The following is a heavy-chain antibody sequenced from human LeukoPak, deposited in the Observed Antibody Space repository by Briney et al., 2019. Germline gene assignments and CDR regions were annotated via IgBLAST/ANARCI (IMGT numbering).Heavy chain of an antibody. CDR2: INTSGGHT. CDR3: ARGLERLDCNNYLSFAFDI. CDR1: GYTFTDYY. D-gene: IGHD2/OR15-2a*01. Sequence: ASVKVSCKASGYTFTDYYMHWVRQAPGQGLEWMGIINTSGGHTNYAQKFQGRVSMTRDTSTGKLYMDLSSLRFEDTAVYYCARGLERLDCNNYLSFAFDIWGRGTMVTVS. V-gene: IGHV1-46*01. J-gene: IGHJ3*02.